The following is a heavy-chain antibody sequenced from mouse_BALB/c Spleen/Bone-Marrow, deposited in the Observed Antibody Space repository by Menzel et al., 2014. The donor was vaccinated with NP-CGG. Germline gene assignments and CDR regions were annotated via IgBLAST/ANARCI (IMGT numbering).Heavy chain of an antibody. CDR3: ARWVYYAMDY. CDR1: GFNIKDTY. J-gene: IGHJ4*01. Sequence: EVQLKESGAELVKPGASVKLSCTASGFNIKDTYMHWVKQRPEQGLEWIGRIDPANGNTKYDPKFQGKATITADTSSNTAYLQLSSLTSEDTAVYYCARWVYYAMDYWGQGTSVTVSS. CDR2: IDPANGNT. V-gene: IGHV14-3*02.